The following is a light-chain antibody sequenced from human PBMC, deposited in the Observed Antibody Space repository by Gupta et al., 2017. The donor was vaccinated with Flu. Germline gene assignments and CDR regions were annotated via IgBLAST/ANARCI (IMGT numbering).Light chain of an antibody. CDR2: RNN. Sequence: QAELTQPPSVSKGLRQTATLTCTGNSNNVGNQGVTWLQQHQGHPPRLLSYRNNNRPSIISERFSASRSGNTASLTITGLQPEDEADYYCSAWDISLNVWVFGGGTKLTVL. CDR1: SNNVGNQG. J-gene: IGLJ3*02. V-gene: IGLV10-54*04. CDR3: SAWDISLNVWV.